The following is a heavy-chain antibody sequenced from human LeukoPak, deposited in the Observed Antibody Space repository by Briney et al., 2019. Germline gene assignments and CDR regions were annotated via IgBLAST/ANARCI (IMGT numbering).Heavy chain of an antibody. J-gene: IGHJ6*03. V-gene: IGHV4-39*01. CDR1: GGSISSSHYY. Sequence: KASETLSLTCTVSGGSISSSHYYWGWIRQPPGKGLEWIGSIYYSGTTYYNPSLESRVTISDDTSKNRFSLMLTSVTAADTAVYYCARQSSDYYYYYIDVWGEGTKVIVSS. CDR3: ARQSSDYYYYYIDV. CDR2: IYYSGTT.